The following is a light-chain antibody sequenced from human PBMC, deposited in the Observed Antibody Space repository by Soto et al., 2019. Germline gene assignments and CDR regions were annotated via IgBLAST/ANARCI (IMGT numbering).Light chain of an antibody. Sequence: EIVLTQSPATLSLSPGERATLSCRASQSVGSYLAWYQHKPGQAPRLLIYDASNRATGVPARFSGSGSGTDFTLTITSLEPEDFAVYYCQQRRNWWTFGQGTKVE. CDR3: QQRRNWWT. CDR1: QSVGSY. J-gene: IGKJ1*01. V-gene: IGKV3-11*01. CDR2: DAS.